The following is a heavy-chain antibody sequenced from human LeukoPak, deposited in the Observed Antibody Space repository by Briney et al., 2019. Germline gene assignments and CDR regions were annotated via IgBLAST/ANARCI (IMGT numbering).Heavy chain of an antibody. CDR1: GFPFTLYN. CDR2: ISSSTNTI. D-gene: IGHD3-22*01. V-gene: IGHV3-48*04. J-gene: IGHJ4*02. CDR3: ARSYYYDSSGYQKWDY. Sequence: GGSLRLSCEVSGFPFTLYNMNWVRQAPGKGLEWLSYISSSTNTIYYADSVKGRFTISRDNAKNPLYLQMNSQRAEDTAVYYCARSYYYDSSGYQKWDYWGQGTLVTVSS.